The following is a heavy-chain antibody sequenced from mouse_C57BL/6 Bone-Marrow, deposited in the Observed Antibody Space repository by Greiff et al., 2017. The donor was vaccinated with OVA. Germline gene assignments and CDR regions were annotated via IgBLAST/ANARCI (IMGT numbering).Heavy chain of an antibody. V-gene: IGHV10-1*01. CDR2: IRSKSNNYAT. CDR1: GFSFNTYA. Sequence: GGGLVQPKGSLKLSCAASGFSFNTYAMNWVRQAPGKGLEWVARIRSKSNNYATYYADSVKDRFTISRDDSESMLYLQMNNLKTEDTAMYYCVSDYYGSSYRFAYWGQGTLVTVSA. J-gene: IGHJ3*01. D-gene: IGHD1-1*01. CDR3: VSDYYGSSYRFAY.